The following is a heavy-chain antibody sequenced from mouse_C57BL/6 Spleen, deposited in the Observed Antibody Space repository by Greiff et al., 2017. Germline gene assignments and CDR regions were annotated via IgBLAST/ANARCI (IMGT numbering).Heavy chain of an antibody. V-gene: IGHV7-1*01. CDR2: SRNKANDYTT. CDR3: ARDDHYGSGYAMDY. J-gene: IGHJ4*01. CDR1: GFTFSDFY. D-gene: IGHD1-1*01. Sequence: EVQRVESGGGLVQSGRSLRLSCATSGFTFSDFYMEWVRQAPGKGLEWIAASRNKANDYTTEYSASVKGRFIVSRDTSQSILYLQMNALRAEDTAIYYCARDDHYGSGYAMDYWGQGTSVTVSS.